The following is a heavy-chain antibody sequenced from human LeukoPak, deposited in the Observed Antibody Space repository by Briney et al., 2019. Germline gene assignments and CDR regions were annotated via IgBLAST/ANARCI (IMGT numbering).Heavy chain of an antibody. CDR1: GFTFSAVW. J-gene: IGHJ4*02. CDR3: ARETRHNVWGSYRYYIDY. V-gene: IGHV3-7*04. CDR2: INQDGGEK. D-gene: IGHD3-16*02. Sequence: GGSLRLSCAASGFTFSAVWMTWVRQAPGKGLEWVANINQDGGEKYYLDSVKGRITISRDNAKNSLYLQMNSLRAEDTAVYYWARETRHNVWGSYRYYIDYWGQGTLVTASS.